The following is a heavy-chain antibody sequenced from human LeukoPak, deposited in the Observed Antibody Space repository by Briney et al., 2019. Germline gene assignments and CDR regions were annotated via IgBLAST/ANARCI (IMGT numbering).Heavy chain of an antibody. CDR2: ISGSGGST. V-gene: IGHV3-23*01. D-gene: IGHD3-9*01. CDR3: AKVQDYDILTSYYIAGGKFDY. Sequence: GGSLRLSCAASGFTFSTYAMSWVRQAPGKGLEWFSTISGSGGSTYYADSVKGRFTISRDNSKNTLYLQMNSLRAEDTAIYYCAKVQDYDILTSYYIAGGKFDYWGQGTLVTVSS. CDR1: GFTFSTYA. J-gene: IGHJ4*02.